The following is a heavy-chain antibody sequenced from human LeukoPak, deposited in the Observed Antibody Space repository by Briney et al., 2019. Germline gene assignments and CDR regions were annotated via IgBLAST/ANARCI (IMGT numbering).Heavy chain of an antibody. CDR3: ARGGQGDGYSADEAFDI. J-gene: IGHJ3*02. D-gene: IGHD5-24*01. CDR2: TYYRSKWYN. Sequence: SQTLSLTCAISGDSVSSNSAAWNWIRQSPSAGLEWLGRTYYRSKWYNDYAGSVKSRITINPDTSKNQFSLQVNSVTPEDTAVYYCARGGQGDGYSADEAFDIWGQGTMVTVSS. CDR1: GDSVSSNSAA. V-gene: IGHV6-1*01.